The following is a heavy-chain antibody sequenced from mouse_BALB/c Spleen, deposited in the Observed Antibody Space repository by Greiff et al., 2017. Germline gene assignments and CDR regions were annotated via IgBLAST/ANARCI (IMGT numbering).Heavy chain of an antibody. V-gene: IGHV2-9*02. CDR3: ARDRGYYGYAMDY. CDR2: IWAGGST. CDR1: GFSLTSYG. Sequence: VQRVESGPGLVQPSQSLSITCTVSGFSLTSYGVHWVRQPPGKGLEWLGVIWAGGSTNYNSALMSRLSISKDNSKSQVFLKMNSLQTDDTAMYYCARDRGYYGYAMDYWGQGTSVTVSS. J-gene: IGHJ4*01. D-gene: IGHD2-1*01.